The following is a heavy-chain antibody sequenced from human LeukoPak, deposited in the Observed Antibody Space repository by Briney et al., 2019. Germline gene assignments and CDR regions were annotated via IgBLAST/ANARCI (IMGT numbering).Heavy chain of an antibody. Sequence: SGPTLVKPTETLTLTCTFSGFSLSSSGVSVGWIRQPPGKALEWLALIYWDDDKRYSPPLKNRLTITKDTSKNQVVLIMTNMDPVDTATYYCAHRTDYWSQGTLVTVSP. CDR3: AHRTDY. J-gene: IGHJ4*02. V-gene: IGHV2-5*02. CDR2: IYWDDDK. CDR1: GFSLSSSGVS.